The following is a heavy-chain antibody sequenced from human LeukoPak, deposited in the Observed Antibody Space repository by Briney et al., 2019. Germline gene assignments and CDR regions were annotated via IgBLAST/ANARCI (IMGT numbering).Heavy chain of an antibody. CDR1: GGSISSGGYY. CDR2: IYYSGST. V-gene: IGHV4-61*08. CDR3: ARALGLLWFDP. Sequence: SETLSLTCTVSGGSISSGGYYWSWIRQHPGKGLEWIGYIYYSGSTNYSPSLKSRVTMSLDTSKNQFSLKLSSVTAADTAVYYCARALGLLWFDPWGQGTLVTVSS. D-gene: IGHD3-16*01. J-gene: IGHJ5*02.